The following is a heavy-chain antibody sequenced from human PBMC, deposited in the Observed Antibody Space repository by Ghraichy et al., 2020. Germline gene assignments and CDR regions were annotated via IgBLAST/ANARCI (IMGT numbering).Heavy chain of an antibody. V-gene: IGHV4-4*09. J-gene: IGHJ4*02. CDR2: IYTTGST. CDR1: GGSINDFY. D-gene: IGHD6-19*01. CDR3: ARHSSNGWYERYLDY. Sequence: ESLNISCTVSGGSINDFYWSWIRQPPGKGLEWIGFIYTTGSTNYNPSLKSRVSISVDTSENQFSLKLSSVTAADTAVYYCARHSSNGWYERYLDYWGQGTLVTVSS.